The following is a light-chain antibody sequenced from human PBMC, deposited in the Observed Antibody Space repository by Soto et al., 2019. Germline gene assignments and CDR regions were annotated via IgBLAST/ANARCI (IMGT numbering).Light chain of an antibody. Sequence: EIVVTQSPGTLSLSPGERATLSCRASQSVSDSYLAWYQQKPGQAPRLLIYGASSRATGIPDRFSGTGSGTDFALTISRREAEDFAGYCCQQYDRSPWTFGQGTKVEIK. J-gene: IGKJ1*01. CDR3: QQYDRSPWT. CDR2: GAS. V-gene: IGKV3-20*01. CDR1: QSVSDSY.